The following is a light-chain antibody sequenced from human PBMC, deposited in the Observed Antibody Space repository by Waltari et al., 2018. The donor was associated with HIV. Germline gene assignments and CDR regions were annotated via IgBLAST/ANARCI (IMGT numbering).Light chain of an antibody. CDR1: NSNIGSNS. CDR2: SSN. CDR3: AAWDDSRNAHVV. Sequence: QSVLTQPPSASGTPGQRVTISCSGSNSNIGSNSVNWYQQLPGTAPKLLIYSSNQRRFGVPDRFSGSKSGTSASLAISGLQSEDEADYYCAAWDDSRNAHVVFGGGTKLTVL. J-gene: IGLJ2*01. V-gene: IGLV1-44*01.